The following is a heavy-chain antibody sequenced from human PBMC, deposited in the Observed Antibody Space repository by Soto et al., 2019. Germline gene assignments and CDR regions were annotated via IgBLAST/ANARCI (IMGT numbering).Heavy chain of an antibody. D-gene: IGHD2-15*01. J-gene: IGHJ4*02. CDR1: GGSISSSNW. CDR3: ARDRCSGGSCYSGREWRYFDY. V-gene: IGHV4-4*02. Sequence: QVQLQESGPGLVKPSGTLSLTCAVSGGSISSSNWWSWVRQPPGKGLEWIGEIYHSGSTNYNPSLKRRVTISVDKSKNQCSLKLSSVTAEATAVYYCARDRCSGGSCYSGREWRYFDYWGQGTLVTVSS. CDR2: IYHSGST.